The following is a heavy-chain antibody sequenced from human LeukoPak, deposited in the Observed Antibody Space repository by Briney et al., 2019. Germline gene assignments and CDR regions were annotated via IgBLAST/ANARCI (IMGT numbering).Heavy chain of an antibody. V-gene: IGHV4-59*01. CDR2: IYYSGST. J-gene: IGHJ4*02. D-gene: IGHD6-19*01. CDR3: ARDRAEVAGTAAYYFDY. Sequence: SETLSLTCTVSGGSISSYYWSWIRQPPGKGLEWIGYIYYSGSTNYNPSLKSRVTISVDTSMNQFSLKLSSVTAADTAVYYCARDRAEVAGTAAYYFDYWGQGTLVTVSS. CDR1: GGSISSYY.